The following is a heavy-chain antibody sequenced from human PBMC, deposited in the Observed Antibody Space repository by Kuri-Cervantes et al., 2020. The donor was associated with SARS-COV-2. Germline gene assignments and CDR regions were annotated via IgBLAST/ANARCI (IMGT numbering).Heavy chain of an antibody. CDR1: GVTFSSDD. V-gene: IGHV3-13*04. D-gene: IGHD3-22*01. CDR3: SRGYYDISGYPLGGYFDL. Sequence: GGSLRLSCAASGVTFSSDDVHWVRQAPGKGLEWVSAIGTAGDTYYSGSVKGRFTISNENAKNSLYLQMNILRAGDKAVYYCSRGYYDISGYPLGGYFDLWGRGTLVTVSS. CDR2: IGTAGDT. J-gene: IGHJ2*01.